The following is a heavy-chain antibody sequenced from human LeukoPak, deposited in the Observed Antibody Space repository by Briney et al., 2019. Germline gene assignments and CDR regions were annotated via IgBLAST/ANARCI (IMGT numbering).Heavy chain of an antibody. D-gene: IGHD3-3*01. CDR3: ARGSSSPYYDFWSGYYTGIGVNWFDP. CDR2: IYYSGST. Sequence: SETLSLTCTASGGSISSYYWSWIRQPPGKGLEWIGYIYYSGSTNYNPSLKSRVTISVDTSKNQFSLKLSSVTAADTAVYYCARGSSSPYYDFWSGYYTGIGVNWFDPWGQATLVTVSS. J-gene: IGHJ5*02. CDR1: GGSISSYY. V-gene: IGHV4-59*01.